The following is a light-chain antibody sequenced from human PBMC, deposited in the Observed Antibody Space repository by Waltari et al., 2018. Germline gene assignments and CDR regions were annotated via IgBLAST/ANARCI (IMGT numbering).Light chain of an antibody. CDR1: QGISTW. CDR3: QQYKNSPLT. CDR2: KAS. J-gene: IGKJ4*01. Sequence: DIQMTQSPSSLSASVGDRVTITCRASQGISTWLAWYQQKPGKAPKLLIYKASSLQSGVPSSFSGSSSGTDFTLTINSLQPEDFATYYCQQYKNSPLTVGGGTKVEIK. V-gene: IGKV1-5*03.